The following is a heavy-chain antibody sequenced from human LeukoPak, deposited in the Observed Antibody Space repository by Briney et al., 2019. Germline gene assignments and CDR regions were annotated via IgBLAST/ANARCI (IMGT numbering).Heavy chain of an antibody. D-gene: IGHD6-13*01. CDR2: ISASGADT. J-gene: IGHJ5*01. Sequence: PGGSLRLSCTTSGFIFAKYAMAWVRQSPGKGLEWVSTISASGADTYYADSVRGRFTISRDNSKNTLYLQMNSLRAEDTAVYYCARAYSSSWYDFWGQGTLVTVSS. CDR3: ARAYSSSWYDF. V-gene: IGHV3-23*01. CDR1: GFIFAKYA.